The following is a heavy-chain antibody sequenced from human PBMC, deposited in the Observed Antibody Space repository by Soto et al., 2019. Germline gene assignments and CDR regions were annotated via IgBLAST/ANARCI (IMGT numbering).Heavy chain of an antibody. CDR3: ARAILRRYCSGGSCYSAFDI. CDR2: ISAYNGNT. D-gene: IGHD2-15*01. J-gene: IGHJ3*02. V-gene: IGHV1-18*01. Sequence: GASVKVSCKASGYTFANYGISWVRQAPGQGLEWMGWISAYNGNTKYAQKLQGRVTMTTDTSTSTAYMELRSLRSDDTAVYYCARAILRRYCSGGSCYSAFDIWGQGTMVTVSS. CDR1: GYTFANYG.